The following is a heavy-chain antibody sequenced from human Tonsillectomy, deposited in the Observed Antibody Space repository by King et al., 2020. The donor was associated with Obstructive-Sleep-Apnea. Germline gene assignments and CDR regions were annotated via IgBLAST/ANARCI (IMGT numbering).Heavy chain of an antibody. CDR2: LSYDGSNK. Sequence: VQLVESGGGVVQPGRSLRLSCVASGFTFSSYPMHWVRQGPGKGLEWVAVLSYDGSNKYYADTVKGRFTITRDNSKNTLYLQMNSLRRKDTAVYYCARNPGGEYGGVFDSWGQGTLVTVSS. J-gene: IGHJ4*02. CDR3: ARNPGGEYGGVFDS. D-gene: IGHD3-16*01. CDR1: GFTFSSYP. V-gene: IGHV3-30*04.